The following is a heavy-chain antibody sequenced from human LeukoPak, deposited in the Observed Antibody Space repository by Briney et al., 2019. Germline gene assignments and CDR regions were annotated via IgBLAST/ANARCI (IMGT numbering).Heavy chain of an antibody. D-gene: IGHD3-22*01. CDR3: ARAGYYDSSGYYYRHDAFDI. CDR2: IYHSGST. V-gene: IGHV4-30-2*01. CDR1: GGSIRGGGYS. Sequence: SETLSLTCAVSGGSIRGGGYSWSWIRQPPGKGLEWIGYIYHSGSTFHNPSLKNRVIISVDRSKNQFSLKLSSVTAADTAVYYCARAGYYDSSGYYYRHDAFDIWGQGTMVTVSS. J-gene: IGHJ3*02.